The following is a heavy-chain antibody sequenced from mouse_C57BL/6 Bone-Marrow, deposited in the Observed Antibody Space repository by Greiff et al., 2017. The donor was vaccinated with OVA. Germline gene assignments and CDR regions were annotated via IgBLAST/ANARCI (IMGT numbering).Heavy chain of an antibody. D-gene: IGHD1-1*01. CDR2: IFPGSGST. V-gene: IGHV1-75*01. J-gene: IGHJ2*01. CDR1: GYTFTDYY. Sequence: VQLQQSGPELVKPGASVKISCKASGYTFTDYYINWVKQRPGQGLEWIGWIFPGSGSTYYNEKFQGKATITVDKSSSTAYMLLSSLTSEDSAVYFGAREGDYCGSSGDYFDYWGQGTTLTVSS. CDR3: AREGDYCGSSGDYFDY.